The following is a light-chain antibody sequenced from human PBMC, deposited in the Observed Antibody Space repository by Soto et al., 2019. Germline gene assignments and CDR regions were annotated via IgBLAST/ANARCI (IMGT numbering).Light chain of an antibody. CDR1: RSISPW. V-gene: IGKV1-5*01. J-gene: IGKJ1*01. Sequence: DVQINQLPSSLSACVGDRVPIASRASRSISPWLAWYQQKPGKAPKLLIYDASSLESGVPSRFCGGGSGTESTLTISSLQPDDFAIYYCQQYINYPWTFGQGTKVDI. CDR3: QQYINYPWT. CDR2: DAS.